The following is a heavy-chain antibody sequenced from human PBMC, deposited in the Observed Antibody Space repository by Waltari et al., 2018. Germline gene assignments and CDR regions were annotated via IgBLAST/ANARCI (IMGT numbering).Heavy chain of an antibody. CDR3: VRGRLTTVATPWDF. V-gene: IGHV3-21*02. CDR1: GFSFSNYG. Sequence: EVQLVESGGGLVKSGGSLRLSCETSGFSFSNYGMNWVRQVPGKGREWVSFISASVIYTYYKDSLKGRITISRDNARNVLYLQMNGLRVEDTAIYYCVRGRLTTVATPWDFWGQGTLVTVSS. J-gene: IGHJ1*01. CDR2: ISASVIYT. D-gene: IGHD4-17*01.